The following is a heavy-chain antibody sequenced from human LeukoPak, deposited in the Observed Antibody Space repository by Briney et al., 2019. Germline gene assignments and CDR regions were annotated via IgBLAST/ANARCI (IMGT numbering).Heavy chain of an antibody. D-gene: IGHD2-2*01. V-gene: IGHV3-23*01. CDR3: AKDPSYLYRCSSSSCSDHFDY. CDR2: ISGWGGST. Sequence: GGSLTLSCAASGFTFSSYDMRWVRQSPGEGLEWVSAISGWGGSTYYADTEKGRFTISRDNSKNTLYQQTNSLRAEDTAVYYCAKDPSYLYRCSSSSCSDHFDYWGQGTLVTVSS. J-gene: IGHJ4*02. CDR1: GFTFSSYD.